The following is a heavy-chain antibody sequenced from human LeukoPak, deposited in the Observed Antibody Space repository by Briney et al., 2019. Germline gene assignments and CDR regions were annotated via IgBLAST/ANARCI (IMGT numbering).Heavy chain of an antibody. CDR1: GYTFTSYD. CDR2: INPNSGGT. J-gene: IGHJ4*02. Sequence: ASVKVSCKASGYTFTSYDINWVRQAPGQGLEWMGWINPNSGGTNYAQKFQGRVTMTRDTSISTAYMELSRLRSDDTAVYYCARTAVAGTFDYWGQGTLVTVSS. D-gene: IGHD6-19*01. CDR3: ARTAVAGTFDY. V-gene: IGHV1-2*02.